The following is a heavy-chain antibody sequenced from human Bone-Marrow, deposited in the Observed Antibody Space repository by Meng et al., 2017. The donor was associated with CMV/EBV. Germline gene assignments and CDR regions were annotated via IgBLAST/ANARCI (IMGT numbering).Heavy chain of an antibody. CDR1: FTFSSYG. CDR2: ISYDGSNK. CDR3: AKDGFKYYYDSSGYYSDY. D-gene: IGHD3-22*01. V-gene: IGHV3-30*18. J-gene: IGHJ4*02. Sequence: FTFSSYGMHWVRQAAGQGLEWVAVISYDGSNKYYADSVKGRFTISRDNSKNTLYLQMNSLRAEDTAVYYCAKDGFKYYYDSSGYYSDYWGQGTLVTVSS.